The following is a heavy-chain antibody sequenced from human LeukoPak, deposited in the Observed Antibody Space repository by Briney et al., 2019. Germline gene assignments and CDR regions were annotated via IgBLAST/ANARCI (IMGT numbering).Heavy chain of an antibody. D-gene: IGHD6-13*01. Sequence: GRSLRLSCAASGFTFSSYAMHWVRQAPGKGLEWVAVISYDGSNKYYADSVKGRFTISRDNAKNSLYLQMNSLRAEDTAVYYCARDGYSSSWFPVDYWGQGTLVTVSS. CDR1: GFTFSSYA. CDR2: ISYDGSNK. V-gene: IGHV3-30-3*01. J-gene: IGHJ4*02. CDR3: ARDGYSSSWFPVDY.